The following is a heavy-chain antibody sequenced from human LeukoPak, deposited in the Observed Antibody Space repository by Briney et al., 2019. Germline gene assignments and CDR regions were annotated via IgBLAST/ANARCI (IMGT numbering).Heavy chain of an antibody. J-gene: IGHJ6*03. Sequence: PGGSLRLSCAASGFTFSSYSMNWVRQAPGKGLEWVSSISSSSSYIYYADSVKGRFTISRDNAKNSLCLQMNSLRAEDTAVYYCARVGYGSGSYYYYYMDVWGKGTTVTVSS. CDR3: ARVGYGSGSYYYYYMDV. CDR1: GFTFSSYS. CDR2: ISSSSSYI. V-gene: IGHV3-21*01. D-gene: IGHD3-10*01.